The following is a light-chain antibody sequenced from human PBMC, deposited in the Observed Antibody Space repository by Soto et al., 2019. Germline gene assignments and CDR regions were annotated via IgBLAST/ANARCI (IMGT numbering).Light chain of an antibody. J-gene: IGKJ4*01. CDR3: MQALQTPFT. V-gene: IGKV2-28*01. Sequence: IVMTQSPLSLPVTPGEPASISCRSSQSLVHTTGSSYLDWYLRRPGQSPQLLVYLASTRASGVRDRFSGSGAGSDFTRKSSRVEAEDVGAYSCMQALQTPFTCGGGTKLEI. CDR1: QSLVHTTGSSY. CDR2: LAS.